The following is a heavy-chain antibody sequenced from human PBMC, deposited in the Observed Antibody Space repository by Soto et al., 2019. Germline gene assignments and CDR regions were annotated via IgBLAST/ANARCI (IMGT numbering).Heavy chain of an antibody. CDR2: ISWSSGII. V-gene: IGHV3-9*01. CDR1: RFTFDDYA. Sequence: RRLSCAASRFTFDDYAMHWVRQAPGKGLEWVSGISWSSGIIGYADSVKGRFTISRDNAKNSLYLEMNSLRAEDTALYYCAKDLELRFPVYGMDVWGQGTTVTVSS. CDR3: AKDLELRFPVYGMDV. D-gene: IGHD3-3*01. J-gene: IGHJ6*02.